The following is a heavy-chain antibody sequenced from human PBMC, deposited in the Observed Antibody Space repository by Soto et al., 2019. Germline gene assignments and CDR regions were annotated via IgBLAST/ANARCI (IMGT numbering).Heavy chain of an antibody. D-gene: IGHD1-7*01. V-gene: IGHV3-64*01. Sequence: EVQLEESGGGMVQPGGSLRLSCVASGFTFSSYDMHWVRQAPGKGLEYVSSISSNGGTTYYGNSVKGRFTISRDNSKNTLYLHMGSLRAEVMAVYYCVRRVSGNYDYWGQGTLVTVSS. CDR2: ISSNGGTT. CDR1: GFTFSSYD. CDR3: VRRVSGNYDY. J-gene: IGHJ4*02.